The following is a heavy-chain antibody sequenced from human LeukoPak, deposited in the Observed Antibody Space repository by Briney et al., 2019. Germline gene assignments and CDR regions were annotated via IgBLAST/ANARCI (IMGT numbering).Heavy chain of an antibody. CDR3: ALAAAASAEYSQH. CDR2: IWYDGSNK. J-gene: IGHJ1*01. V-gene: IGHV3-33*01. CDR1: GFTFRSYG. D-gene: IGHD6-13*01. Sequence: PGRSLRLSCVASGFTFRSYGMHWVRQAPGKGLEWVAVIWYDGSNKYYADSVKGRFTISRDNSKNTLYLQMNSLRAEDTAVYYCALAAAASAEYSQHWSQGTLVTVSS.